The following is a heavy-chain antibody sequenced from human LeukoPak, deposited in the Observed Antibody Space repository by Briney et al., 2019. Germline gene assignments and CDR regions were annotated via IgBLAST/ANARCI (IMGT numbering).Heavy chain of an antibody. V-gene: IGHV3-53*01. J-gene: IGHJ4*02. Sequence: PGGSLRLSCAASGFTVSSNYMSWVRQAPGKALEWVSVIYSGGSTYYADSVKGRFTISRDNSKNTLYLQMNSLRAEDTAVYYCAYSSSWSSFDYWGQGTLVTVSS. CDR2: IYSGGST. CDR1: GFTVSSNY. CDR3: AYSSSWSSFDY. D-gene: IGHD6-13*01.